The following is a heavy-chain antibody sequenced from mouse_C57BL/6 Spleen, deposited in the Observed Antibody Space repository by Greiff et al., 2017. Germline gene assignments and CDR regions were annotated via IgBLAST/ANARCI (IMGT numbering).Heavy chain of an antibody. J-gene: IGHJ1*03. CDR2: ISDGGSYT. D-gene: IGHD1-1*01. CDR1: GFTFSSYA. Sequence: EVKLVESGGGLVKPGGSLKLSCAASGFTFSSYAMSWVRQTPEKRLEWVATISDGGSYTYYPDNGKGRFTISRDNAKNNLYLQMSHLKSEDTAMYYCARDITTVVATRYFDVWGTGTTVTVSS. CDR3: ARDITTVVATRYFDV. V-gene: IGHV5-4*01.